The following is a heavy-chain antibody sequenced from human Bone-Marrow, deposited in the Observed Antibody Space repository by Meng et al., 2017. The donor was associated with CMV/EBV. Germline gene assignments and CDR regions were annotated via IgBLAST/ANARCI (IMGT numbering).Heavy chain of an antibody. Sequence: KGSGKASGGTFSSYNIRGVRQAPGQGLEWMGRINPILGIANYEQKFQGRVTITADKSTSTAYMELSSLRSEDTAVYYCARYRWFAPWGQGTLVTVSS. J-gene: IGHJ5*02. CDR1: GGTFSSYN. CDR3: ARYRWFAP. D-gene: IGHD3-16*02. V-gene: IGHV1-69*02. CDR2: INPILGIA.